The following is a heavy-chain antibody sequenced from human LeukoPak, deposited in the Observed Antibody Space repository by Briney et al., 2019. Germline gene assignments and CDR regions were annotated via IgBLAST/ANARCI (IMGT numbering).Heavy chain of an antibody. D-gene: IGHD3-10*02. CDR2: ISSVISDI. J-gene: IGHJ3*02. CDR3: AMFWQPPDAFDI. Sequence: PGGSLRLSCAASGFTFSSYTINWVRQAPGKGLEWVSSISSVISDIYYADSVKGRFTISRDNAKNSLYLQMNGLRAEDTAVYYCAMFWQPPDAFDIWGQGTMVTVFS. V-gene: IGHV3-21*01. CDR1: GFTFSSYT.